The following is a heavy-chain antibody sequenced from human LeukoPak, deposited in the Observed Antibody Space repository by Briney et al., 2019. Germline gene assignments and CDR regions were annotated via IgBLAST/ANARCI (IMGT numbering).Heavy chain of an antibody. V-gene: IGHV1-2*02. CDR1: GYTFTDFSDYY. CDR2: INPNSGAT. J-gene: IGHJ4*02. Sequence: ASLKVSCRASGYTFTDFSDYYIHWVRQAPGQGLEWMGWINPNSGATYYAHKFQGRVTMTRDTSINTAYMELSRLTSDDTVVYFCVRVSTGWYFDYWGQGTLVSVSS. CDR3: VRVSTGWYFDY. D-gene: IGHD6-19*01.